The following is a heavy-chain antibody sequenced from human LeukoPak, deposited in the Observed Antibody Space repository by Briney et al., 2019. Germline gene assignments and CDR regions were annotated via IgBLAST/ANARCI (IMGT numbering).Heavy chain of an antibody. CDR1: GFTFSSHN. CDR2: ISSTSTTI. Sequence: GGSLRLSCAASGFTFSSHNMNWVRQAPGKGLEWVSYISSTSTTIYYADSVKGRFTISRDNAKNTLYLQMNSLRAEDSAVYYCARETASTGIYFDYWGQGTLVTVSS. D-gene: IGHD6-13*01. J-gene: IGHJ4*02. V-gene: IGHV3-48*04. CDR3: ARETASTGIYFDY.